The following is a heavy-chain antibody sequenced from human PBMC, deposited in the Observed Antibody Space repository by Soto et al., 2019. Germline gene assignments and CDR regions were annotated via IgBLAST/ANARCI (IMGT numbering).Heavy chain of an antibody. CDR1: GYGFTTNG. D-gene: IGHD1-1*01. CDR2: ISAHNGNT. CDR3: ARGRYGDY. J-gene: IGHJ4*02. V-gene: IGHV1-18*01. Sequence: QVHLVQSGAEVKKPGASVKVSCKGSGYGFTTNGITWVRQAPGQGLEWMAWISAHNGNTNYAQELQGRVTVTRETSRTTAYMELRSLRSDDTAVYYCARGRYGDYWGQGALVTVSS.